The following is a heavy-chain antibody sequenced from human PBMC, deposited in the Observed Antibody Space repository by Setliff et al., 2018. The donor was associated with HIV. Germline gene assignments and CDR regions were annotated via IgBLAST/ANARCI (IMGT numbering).Heavy chain of an antibody. J-gene: IGHJ4*02. CDR3: AREESTEDYGSGSYGPTFPPPLIY. CDR1: GYTFTEYY. CDR2: IYPNTGGT. Sequence: ASVKVSCKASGYTFTEYYIHWVRQAPGQGLEWMGWIYPNTGGTNYAQKFQGRVTMTRDTSANTAYMELSSLRSEDTAVYYCAREESTEDYGSGSYGPTFPPPLIYWGQGTLVTVSS. D-gene: IGHD3-10*01. V-gene: IGHV1-2*02.